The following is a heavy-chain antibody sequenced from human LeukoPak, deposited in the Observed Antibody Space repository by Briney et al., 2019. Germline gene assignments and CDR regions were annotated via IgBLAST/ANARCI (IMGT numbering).Heavy chain of an antibody. CDR1: GFTFSSST. J-gene: IGHJ3*02. CDR2: IVVGSGNT. Sequence: EASVTVSCKASGFTFSSSTMQWVRQARGQRLEWIGWIVVGSGNTNYAQKFQERVTISRDMSTSAAYMELSSLTSEDTAVFYCAADGPADLFDGSEDPPRDAFEIWGQGTMVTVSS. V-gene: IGHV1-58*02. D-gene: IGHD3-22*01. CDR3: AADGPADLFDGSEDPPRDAFEI.